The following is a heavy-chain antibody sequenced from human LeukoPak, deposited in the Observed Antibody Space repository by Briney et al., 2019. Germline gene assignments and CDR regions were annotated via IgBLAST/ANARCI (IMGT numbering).Heavy chain of an antibody. CDR3: ARRVSGYEWGIWFDP. D-gene: IGHD5-12*01. V-gene: IGHV4-39*01. CDR1: GGSISSSSYY. J-gene: IGHJ5*02. Sequence: PSETLSLTCTVSGGSISSSSYYWGWIRQPPGKGLEWIGSIYYSGSTYYNPSLKSRVTISVDTSKNQFSLKLSSVTAADTAVYYCARRVSGYEWGIWFDPWGQGTLVTVSS. CDR2: IYYSGST.